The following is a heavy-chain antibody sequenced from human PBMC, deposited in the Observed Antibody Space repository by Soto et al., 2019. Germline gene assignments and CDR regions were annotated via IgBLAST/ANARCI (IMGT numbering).Heavy chain of an antibody. D-gene: IGHD1-1*01. J-gene: IGHJ6*02. CDR3: ARAPYGSHWNQPWQTPRRPGNYGMDV. V-gene: IGHV4-34*01. CDR2: INHRGDT. Sequence: SETLSLTCAVSGGSFSGYSWNWVRPPPGKGLEWIGEINHRGDTNYNPSLKSRVTISVDTSKNQVSLNLTSVTAADTSVYFCARAPYGSHWNQPWQTPRRPGNYGMDVWGQGTTGTVPS. CDR1: GGSFSGYS.